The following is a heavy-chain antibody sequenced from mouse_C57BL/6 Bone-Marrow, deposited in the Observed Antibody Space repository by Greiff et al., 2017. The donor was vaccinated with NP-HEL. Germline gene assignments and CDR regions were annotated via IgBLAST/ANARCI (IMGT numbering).Heavy chain of an antibody. D-gene: IGHD1-1*01. CDR2: INPYNGGT. J-gene: IGHJ1*03. Sequence: EVQLQQSGPVLVKPGASVKMSCKASGYTFTDYYMNWVKQSHGKSLEWIGVINPYNGGTSYNQKFKGKATLTVDKSSSTAYMELNSLTSEDSAVYYCAREGGLLGVTVVATPRYFDVWGTGTTVTVSS. V-gene: IGHV1-19*01. CDR1: GYTFTDYY. CDR3: AREGGLLGVTVVATPRYFDV.